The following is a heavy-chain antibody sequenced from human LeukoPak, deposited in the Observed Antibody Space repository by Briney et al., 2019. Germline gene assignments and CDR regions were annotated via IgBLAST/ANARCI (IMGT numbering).Heavy chain of an antibody. CDR3: ARGNSHSFDY. D-gene: IGHD4-11*01. V-gene: IGHV3-30-3*01. CDR1: GFTFSSYA. Sequence: GGSLRLSCAASGFTFSSYAMHWVRQAPGKGLEWVAVISYDGSNKYYADSVKGRFTISRDNSKNTLYLQMNSLRAEDTAVYYCARGNSHSFDYWGQGALVTVSS. J-gene: IGHJ4*02. CDR2: ISYDGSNK.